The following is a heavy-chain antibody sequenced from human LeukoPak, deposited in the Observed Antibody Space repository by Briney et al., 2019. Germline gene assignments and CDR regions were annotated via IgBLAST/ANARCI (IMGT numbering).Heavy chain of an antibody. CDR1: GYSFTNYW. D-gene: IGHD3-10*01. CDR3: AASTYGSGSYVAFDS. J-gene: IGHJ4*02. Sequence: GESLKISCKGSGYSFTNYWIGWVRQMPGKGLKWMGIMYPGDSDTRYSPSFQGQITISADKSISTTYLQWSSLKASDTAIYYCAASTYGSGSYVAFDSWGQGTLVSVSS. CDR2: MYPGDSDT. V-gene: IGHV5-51*01.